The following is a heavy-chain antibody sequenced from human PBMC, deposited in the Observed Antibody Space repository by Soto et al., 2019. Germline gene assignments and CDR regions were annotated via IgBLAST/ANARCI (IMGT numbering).Heavy chain of an antibody. CDR1: GYTFSNYG. CDR3: ARDRVQYYGSGSYSLQFDS. D-gene: IGHD3-10*01. V-gene: IGHV1-18*01. J-gene: IGHJ4*02. CDR2: TSAYNGKT. Sequence: ASVKVSCKASGYTFSNYGITWVRQAPGQGLEWMGWTSAYNGKTDYAPKLQGRFTVTTDTSTSTAYMELRSLRSDDTAVYYCARDRVQYYGSGSYSLQFDSWGQGTLVTVSS.